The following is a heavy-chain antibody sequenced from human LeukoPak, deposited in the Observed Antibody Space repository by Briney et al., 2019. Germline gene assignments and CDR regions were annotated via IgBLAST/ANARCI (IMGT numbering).Heavy chain of an antibody. D-gene: IGHD2-15*01. V-gene: IGHV3-21*01. CDR2: MFSGGTSM. CDR3: AGKGYCSGSNCYSDYFFYMDV. J-gene: IGHJ6*03. CDR1: GFTFSTYS. Sequence: GESLRLSCAASGFTFSTYSMNWVRQAPGKGLEWVSSMFSGGTSMYYADSVKGRFTIPRDNAKDSLYLQMDSLRVEDTAVYYCAGKGYCSGSNCYSDYFFYMDVWGKGTTVTVSS.